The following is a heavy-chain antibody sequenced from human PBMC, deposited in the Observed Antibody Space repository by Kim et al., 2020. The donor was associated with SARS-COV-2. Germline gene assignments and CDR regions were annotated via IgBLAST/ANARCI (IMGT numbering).Heavy chain of an antibody. CDR2: IIPIFGTA. D-gene: IGHD1-26*01. Sequence: SVKVSCKASGGTFSSYAISWVRQAPGQGLEWMGGIIPIFGTANYAQKFQGRVTITADESTSTAYMELSSLRSEDTAVYYCARVKVGAGGNNWFDPWGQGTLVTVSS. CDR1: GGTFSSYA. J-gene: IGHJ5*02. V-gene: IGHV1-69*13. CDR3: ARVKVGAGGNNWFDP.